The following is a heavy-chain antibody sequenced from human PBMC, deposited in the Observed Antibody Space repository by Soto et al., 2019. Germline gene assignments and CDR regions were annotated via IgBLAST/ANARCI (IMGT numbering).Heavy chain of an antibody. CDR1: GGSISSGGYY. D-gene: IGHD2-2*01. CDR2: IYYSGST. V-gene: IGHV4-31*03. J-gene: IGHJ6*02. CDR3: AREGCSSTSCYFGYGMDV. Sequence: QVQLQESGPGLVKPSQTLSLTCTVSGGSISSGGYYWSWIRQHPGKGLEWIGYIYYSGSTYYNPSLKGRVTISVDTSKNQFSLKLSSVTAADTAVYYCAREGCSSTSCYFGYGMDVWGQGTTVTVSS.